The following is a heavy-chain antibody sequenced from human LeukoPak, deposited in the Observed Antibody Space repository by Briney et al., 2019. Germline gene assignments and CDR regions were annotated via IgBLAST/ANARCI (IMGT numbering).Heavy chain of an antibody. CDR3: AREGYAGPNRGNQPQPFDY. CDR1: GFTFSSYA. V-gene: IGHV3-30*01. J-gene: IGHJ4*02. Sequence: GRSLRLSCAASGFTFSSYAMHWVRQAPGKGLEWVAVISYDGSNKYYADSVKGRFTISRDNSKNTLYLQMNSLRAEDTAVYYCAREGYAGPNRGNQPQPFDYWGQGTLVTVSS. D-gene: IGHD2-15*01. CDR2: ISYDGSNK.